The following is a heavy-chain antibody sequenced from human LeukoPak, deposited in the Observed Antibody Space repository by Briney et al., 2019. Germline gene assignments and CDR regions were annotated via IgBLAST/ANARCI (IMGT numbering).Heavy chain of an antibody. V-gene: IGHV3-74*01. CDR1: GFTFSTYW. D-gene: IGHD3-22*01. J-gene: IGHJ1*01. CDR3: ARAPSEIGGYYPEYFRH. CDR2: IKSDGGT. Sequence: GESLRLSCAASGFTFSTYWMHWVRQAPGKGLVWVSRIKSDGGTNYADSVKGRFTISRDNAKKTVSLQMNSLRPEDTVVYYCARAPSEIGGYYPEYFRHWGQGTLVTVSS.